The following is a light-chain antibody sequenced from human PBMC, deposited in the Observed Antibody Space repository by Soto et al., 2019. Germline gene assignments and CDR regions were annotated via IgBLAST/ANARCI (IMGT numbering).Light chain of an antibody. V-gene: IGKV1-5*03. Sequence: DIQMTQSPSTLSASVGDRVTITCRASQSISSWLAWYQQKPGKAPKLLIYTASSLESGVPSRFSGSGSGTEFNRTISSRQPDDLESYYCQEYNSHSRYTFGQGTKLEIK. J-gene: IGKJ2*01. CDR2: TAS. CDR3: QEYNSHSRYT. CDR1: QSISSW.